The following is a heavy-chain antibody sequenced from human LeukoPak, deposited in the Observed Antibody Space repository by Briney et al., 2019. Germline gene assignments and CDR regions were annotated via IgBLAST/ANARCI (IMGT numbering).Heavy chain of an antibody. CDR3: AGDTKSGLDYYYYMDV. Sequence: GGSLRLSCAASGFAFSSYGMHWVRQAPGKGLEWVSVIYSGGSTYYADSVKGRFTISRDNSKNTLYLQMNSLRAEDTAVYYCAGDTKSGLDYYYYMDVWGKGTTVTVSS. CDR2: IYSGGST. V-gene: IGHV3-NL1*01. CDR1: GFAFSSYG. J-gene: IGHJ6*03.